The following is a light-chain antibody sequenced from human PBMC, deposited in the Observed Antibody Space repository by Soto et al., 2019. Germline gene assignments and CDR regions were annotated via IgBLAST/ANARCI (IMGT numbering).Light chain of an antibody. CDR3: QQRDNWPFT. V-gene: IGKV3-11*01. CDR2: DAS. J-gene: IGKJ3*01. CDR1: QSVGSY. Sequence: EIVLTQSPATLPLSPGERATLSCRASQSVGSYLAWFQQRPGQAPRLVIHDASKRATGIPARFSGSGSGTDFSLTISGLEPEDFAVYYCQQRDNWPFTFGPGTTVDIK.